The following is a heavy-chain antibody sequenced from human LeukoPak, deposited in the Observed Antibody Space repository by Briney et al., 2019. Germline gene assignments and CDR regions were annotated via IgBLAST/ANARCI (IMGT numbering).Heavy chain of an antibody. V-gene: IGHV3-21*01. J-gene: IGHJ4*02. CDR1: GFTFSSYG. D-gene: IGHD3-16*01. Sequence: PGGSLRLSCAASGFTFSSYGMHWVRQAPGKGLEWVSSISSSSSYIYYADSVKGRFTISRDNAKNSLYLQMNSLRAEDTAVYYCAADRGEGWDYFDYWGQGTLVTVSS. CDR3: AADRGEGWDYFDY. CDR2: ISSSSSYI.